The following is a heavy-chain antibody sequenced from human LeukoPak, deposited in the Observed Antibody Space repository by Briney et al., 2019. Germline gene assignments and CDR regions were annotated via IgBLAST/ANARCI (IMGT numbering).Heavy chain of an antibody. CDR1: GGSISSSTYY. D-gene: IGHD3-16*01. CDR2: IYYTGAT. Sequence: SETLSLTCTVSGGSISSSTYYWGWIRHPPGKGLEWIGAIYYTGATYYNPSLRSRVTVSVDTSKNHFSLNLRSVTAADTALYYCASAPRQASIGGLDYWGQGTLVTVSS. V-gene: IGHV4-39*02. CDR3: ASAPRQASIGGLDY. J-gene: IGHJ4*02.